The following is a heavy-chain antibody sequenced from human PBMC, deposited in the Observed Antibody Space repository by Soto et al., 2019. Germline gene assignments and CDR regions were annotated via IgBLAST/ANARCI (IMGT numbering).Heavy chain of an antibody. Sequence: QLQLQESGPGLVKPSETLSLTCTVSGGSVSSGSYYWSWIRQPPGKGLEWIGYIYDTGNTNSNPSLKSRVTISVDTSKNQFSLKLSSVTAADTAVYYCARGLGYCSGGSCYSPAYYFDYWGQGTLVTVSS. CDR1: GGSVSSGSYY. CDR3: ARGLGYCSGGSCYSPAYYFDY. V-gene: IGHV4-61*01. CDR2: IYDTGNT. J-gene: IGHJ4*02. D-gene: IGHD2-15*01.